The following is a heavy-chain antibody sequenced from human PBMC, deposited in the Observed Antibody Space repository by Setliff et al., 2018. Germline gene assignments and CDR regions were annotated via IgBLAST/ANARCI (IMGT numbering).Heavy chain of an antibody. Sequence: SETLSLTCTVSGGSIRDYYWNWIRQSPGKGLEWIGYIYYRGSTNYNSSLKSRVTISVDTSKNQFSLKLTSVTAADTAVYYCATTTLGRYCSGGNCYFGYWGQGTLVTVSS. CDR2: IYYRGST. V-gene: IGHV4-59*12. D-gene: IGHD2-15*01. J-gene: IGHJ4*02. CDR1: GGSIRDYY. CDR3: ATTTLGRYCSGGNCYFGY.